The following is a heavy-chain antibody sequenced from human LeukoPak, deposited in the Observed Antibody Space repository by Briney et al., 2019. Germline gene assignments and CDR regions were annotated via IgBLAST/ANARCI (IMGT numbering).Heavy chain of an antibody. CDR2: MLYSGST. CDR3: ARGGDYVEAFDI. Sequence: SETLSLTCTVSGASISNYCWSWIRQSPGKGLEWIGYMLYSGSTNQNPSLRSRVTISVDTSKNQVSLKLSSVTAADTAVYYCARGGDYVEAFDIWGQGTMVTVSS. CDR1: GASISNYC. D-gene: IGHD4-17*01. V-gene: IGHV4-59*01. J-gene: IGHJ3*02.